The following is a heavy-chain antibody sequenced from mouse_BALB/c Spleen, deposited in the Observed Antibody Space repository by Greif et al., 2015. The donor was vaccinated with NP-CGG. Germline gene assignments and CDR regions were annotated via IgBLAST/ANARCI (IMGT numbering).Heavy chain of an antibody. CDR2: IHPNSGNT. Sequence: QVQLQQSGSVLVRPGASVKLSCKASGYTFTSSWMHWAKQRPGQGLEWIGEIHPNSGNTNYNEKFKGKATLTVDTSSSTAYEDLSSLTSEDSAVYYCAKSGDYDNSFDYWGQGTTLTVSS. D-gene: IGHD2-4*01. CDR1: GYTFTSSW. J-gene: IGHJ2*01. CDR3: AKSGDYDNSFDY. V-gene: IGHV1S130*01.